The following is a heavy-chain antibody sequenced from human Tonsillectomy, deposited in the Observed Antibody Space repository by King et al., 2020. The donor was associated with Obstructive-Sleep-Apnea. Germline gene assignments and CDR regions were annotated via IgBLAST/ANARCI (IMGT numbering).Heavy chain of an antibody. J-gene: IGHJ4*02. CDR3: ARVPRYTYGIRFDY. V-gene: IGHV4-30-4*01. D-gene: IGHD5-18*01. Sequence: VQLQESGPGLVKPSQTLSLTCTVSGGSISSGDYYWSWIRQPPGKGLEWIGYIYYSGSTYYSPSLRSRVTISVDTSRNQFSLKLSSVTAADTAVYYCARVPRYTYGIRFDYWGQGTLVTVSS. CDR2: IYYSGST. CDR1: GGSISSGDYY.